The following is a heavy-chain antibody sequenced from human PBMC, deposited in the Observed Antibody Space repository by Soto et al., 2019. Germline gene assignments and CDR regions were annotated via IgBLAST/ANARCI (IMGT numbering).Heavy chain of an antibody. D-gene: IGHD3-3*01. J-gene: IGHJ5*02. CDR1: GYTFTSYA. Sequence: ASVKVSCKASGYTFTSYAMHWVRQAPGQRLEWMGWINAGNGNTKYSQKFQGRVTITRDTSASTAYMELSSLRFEDTAVYFFASDNRITIFGVVKFNWFDPWGQGTLVTVSS. CDR3: ASDNRITIFGVVKFNWFDP. V-gene: IGHV1-3*01. CDR2: INAGNGNT.